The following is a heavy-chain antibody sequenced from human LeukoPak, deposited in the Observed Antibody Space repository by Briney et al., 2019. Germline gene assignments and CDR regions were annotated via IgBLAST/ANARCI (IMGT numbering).Heavy chain of an antibody. CDR2: ISAYNGNT. J-gene: IGHJ6*02. Sequence: GASVKVSCKASGYTFTSYGISWVRQAPGQGLEWMGWISAYNGNTNYAQKLQGRVTMTRNTSISTAYMELSSLRSEDTAVYYCARRANWNYYYYGMDVWGQGTTVTVSS. CDR1: GYTFTSYG. V-gene: IGHV1-18*01. CDR3: ARRANWNYYYYGMDV. D-gene: IGHD1-20*01.